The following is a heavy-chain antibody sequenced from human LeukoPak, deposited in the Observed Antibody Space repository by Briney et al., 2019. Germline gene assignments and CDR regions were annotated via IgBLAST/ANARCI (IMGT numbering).Heavy chain of an antibody. Sequence: PGGSLRLSCAASGFTFNSYGMHWVRQAPGKGLEWVAVISYDGSNKYYADSVKGRFTISRDNSKNTLYLQMNSLRAEDTAVYYCAKDKVGTDSSGYFFSSGFDYWGQGTLVTVSS. D-gene: IGHD3-22*01. CDR3: AKDKVGTDSSGYFFSSGFDY. J-gene: IGHJ4*02. CDR1: GFTFNSYG. V-gene: IGHV3-30*18. CDR2: ISYDGSNK.